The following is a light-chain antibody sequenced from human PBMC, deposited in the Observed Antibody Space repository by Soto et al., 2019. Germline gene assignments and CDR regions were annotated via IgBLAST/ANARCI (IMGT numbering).Light chain of an antibody. J-gene: IGKJ4*01. Sequence: EMVFTQSPGTLSLSPGERATLSCSASQSVSSSYLAWYQQKPGQAPRLLIYGASSRATGIPDRFSGSGSGTDFTLTISRLEPEDFAVYYCQQYDNLPLTFGGGTKVDIK. CDR1: QSVSSSY. CDR2: GAS. V-gene: IGKV3-20*01. CDR3: QQYDNLPLT.